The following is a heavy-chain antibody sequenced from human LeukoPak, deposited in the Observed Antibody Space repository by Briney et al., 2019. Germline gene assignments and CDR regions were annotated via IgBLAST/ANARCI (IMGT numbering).Heavy chain of an antibody. D-gene: IGHD5-24*01. CDR1: GGSISRYY. CDR3: ASLDGYNMNFDY. CDR2: IYYSGST. V-gene: IGHV4-59*01. Sequence: PSETLSLTCTVSGGSISRYYWSWIRQPPGEGLEWIGYIYYSGSTNYNPSLKSRVTISVDTSKNQFSLKLSSVTAADTAVYYCASLDGYNMNFDYWGQGTLVTVSS. J-gene: IGHJ4*02.